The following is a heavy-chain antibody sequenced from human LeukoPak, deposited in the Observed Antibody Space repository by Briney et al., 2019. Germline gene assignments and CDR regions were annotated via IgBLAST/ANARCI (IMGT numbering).Heavy chain of an antibody. J-gene: IGHJ3*02. CDR2: INSSGSTI. V-gene: IGHV3-11*01. CDR1: GFTFSDYY. CDR3: ARDLRSSGYYDAFDI. Sequence: GGSLRLSCAASGFTFSDYYMSWIRQAPGKGLEWVSYINSSGSTIYYADSVKGRFTISRDNAKNSLYLQMNSLRAEDTAVYYCARDLRSSGYYDAFDIWGQGTMVTVSS. D-gene: IGHD3-22*01.